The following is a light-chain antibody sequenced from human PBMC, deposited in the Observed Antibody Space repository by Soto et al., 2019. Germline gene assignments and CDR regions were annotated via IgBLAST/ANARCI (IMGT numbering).Light chain of an antibody. CDR2: EVS. CDR3: SSYAGSNNFP. V-gene: IGLV2-8*01. Sequence: QSVLTQPPSASGSPGQSVTISCTGTSSDVGGYNYVSWYQQHPGKAPKLMIYEVSKRPSGVPDRFSGSKSGNTASLTVSGLQAEDEADYYCSSYAGSNNFPFGGGTQVTVL. CDR1: SSDVGGYNY. J-gene: IGLJ2*01.